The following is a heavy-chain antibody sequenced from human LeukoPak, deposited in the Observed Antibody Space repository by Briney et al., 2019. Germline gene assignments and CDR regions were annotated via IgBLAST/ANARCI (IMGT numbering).Heavy chain of an antibody. Sequence: GASVKVSCKASGYTFTGYYLHWVRQAPGQGLEWMGWINPITGGTNYAQRFQGRVTMTRDTSISTVYMELSRLRSDDTAVYYCAAMVRGGALIYYYYMDVWGKGTTVTISS. CDR3: AAMVRGGALIYYYYMDV. D-gene: IGHD3-10*01. CDR1: GYTFTGYY. V-gene: IGHV1-2*02. CDR2: INPITGGT. J-gene: IGHJ6*03.